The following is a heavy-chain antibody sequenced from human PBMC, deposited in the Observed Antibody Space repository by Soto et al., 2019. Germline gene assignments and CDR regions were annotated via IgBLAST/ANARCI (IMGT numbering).Heavy chain of an antibody. CDR3: ARPTGYSSGWYAFDI. Sequence: ASVKVSCKASGYTFTGYYMHWVRQAPGQGLEWMGWINPNSGGTNYAQKFQGWVTMTRDTSISTAYMELSRLRSDDTAVYYCARPTGYSSGWYAFDIWGQGTMVTVSS. D-gene: IGHD6-19*01. CDR2: INPNSGGT. V-gene: IGHV1-2*04. CDR1: GYTFTGYY. J-gene: IGHJ3*02.